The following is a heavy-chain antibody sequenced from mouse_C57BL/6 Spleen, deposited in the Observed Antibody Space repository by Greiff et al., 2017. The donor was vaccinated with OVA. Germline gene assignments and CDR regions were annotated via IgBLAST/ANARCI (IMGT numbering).Heavy chain of an antibody. Sequence: EVKLVESGGGLVQPGGSLSLSCAASGFTFTDYYMSWVRQPPGKALEWLGFIRNKANGYTTEYSASVKGRFTISRDNSQSILYLQMNALRAEDSATYYCARYGGALDYWGQGTTLTVSS. CDR2: IRNKANGYTT. CDR1: GFTFTDYY. CDR3: ARYGGALDY. J-gene: IGHJ2*01. V-gene: IGHV7-3*01.